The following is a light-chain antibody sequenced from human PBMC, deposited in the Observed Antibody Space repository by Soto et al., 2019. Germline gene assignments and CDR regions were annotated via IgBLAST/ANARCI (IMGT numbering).Light chain of an antibody. CDR1: SSDVGGYNY. V-gene: IGLV2-14*01. CDR3: SSYTSSWV. Sequence: QSALTQPASVSGSPGQSITISCTGTSSDVGGYNYVSWYQQHPGKAPKLMIYEVSNRPSGVSNRFSGSKSGNTASLTISGLQAEDEAAYYCSSYTSSWVFGGGTKVTVL. CDR2: EVS. J-gene: IGLJ3*02.